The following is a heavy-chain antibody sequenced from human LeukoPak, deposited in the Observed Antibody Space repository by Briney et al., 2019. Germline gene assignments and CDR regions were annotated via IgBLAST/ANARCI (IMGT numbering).Heavy chain of an antibody. CDR2: IYYSGST. Sequence: SETLSLTCTVSGDSISSYYWSWIRQPPGKGLEWIGYIYYSGSTNYNPSLKSRVTISVDTSKNQFSLKLSSVTAADTAVYYCARGGNYYYDSSGYYHWGQGTLVTVSS. V-gene: IGHV4-59*01. CDR1: GDSISSYY. CDR3: ARGGNYYYDSSGYYH. D-gene: IGHD3-22*01. J-gene: IGHJ5*02.